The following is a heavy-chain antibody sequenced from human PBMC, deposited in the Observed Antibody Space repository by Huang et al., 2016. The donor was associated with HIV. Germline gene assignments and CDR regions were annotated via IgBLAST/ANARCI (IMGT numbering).Heavy chain of an antibody. CDR2: MYDSGRT. D-gene: IGHD3-3*01. CDR3: VRHRPNYDFWSGYYPYFDD. CDR1: GGSISSSFYY. J-gene: IGHJ4*02. V-gene: IGHV4-39*01. Sequence: QVQLQESGRGLVKPSETLSLTCTVSGGSISSSFYYWGWIPQSPGKGLEWIGSMYDSGRTYDNPSLKSRVTISADTSNSQFSLKLTSVTAADSAVYYCVRHRPNYDFWSGYYPYFDDWGQGTLVTVSS.